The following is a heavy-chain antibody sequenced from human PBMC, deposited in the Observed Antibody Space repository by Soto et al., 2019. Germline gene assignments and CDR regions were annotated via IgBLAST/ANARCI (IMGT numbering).Heavy chain of an antibody. V-gene: IGHV4-4*02. CDR3: ARSPEPYSSSSDGDY. Sequence: SETLSLNCAVSGGSISSSNWWSCVRQPPGKGPEWIGEIYHSGSTNYNPSLKSRVTISVDKSKNQFSLKLSSVTAADTAVYYCARSPEPYSSSSDGDYWGQGTLVTVSS. CDR1: GGSISSSNW. J-gene: IGHJ4*02. CDR2: IYHSGST. D-gene: IGHD6-6*01.